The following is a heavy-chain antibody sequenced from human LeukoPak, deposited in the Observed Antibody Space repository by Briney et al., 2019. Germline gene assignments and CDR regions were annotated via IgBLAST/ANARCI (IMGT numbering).Heavy chain of an antibody. CDR3: AKRSAESSGYFDY. D-gene: IGHD6-19*01. J-gene: IGHJ4*02. Sequence: ASVKVSCKASGYTFTGYYMHWVRQAPGQGLEWMGWINPNSGGTNYAQKFQGRVTMTRDTSTSTVYMELRSLRSEDTAVYYCAKRSAESSGYFDYWGQGTLVTVSS. CDR1: GYTFTGYY. V-gene: IGHV1-2*02. CDR2: INPNSGGT.